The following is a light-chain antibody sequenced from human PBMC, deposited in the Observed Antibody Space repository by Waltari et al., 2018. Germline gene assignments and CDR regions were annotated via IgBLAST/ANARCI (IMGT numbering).Light chain of an antibody. Sequence: SSELTQDPAVSVAFGQTVRFTCQGGSLRTYYASWCQVKPGQAPVLVIYGKDKRPSGIPDRISGYSSGTTSSLTITGAQAEDEADYYCSSRNGRANQVVFAGGTKVTVL. CDR3: SSRNGRANQVV. J-gene: IGLJ3*02. V-gene: IGLV3-19*01. CDR1: SLRTYY. CDR2: GKD.